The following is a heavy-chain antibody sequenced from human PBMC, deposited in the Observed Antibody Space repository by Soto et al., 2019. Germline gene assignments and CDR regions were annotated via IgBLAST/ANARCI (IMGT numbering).Heavy chain of an antibody. Sequence: GESLKISCTGSGYSFTSYWIAWVRQMPGNGLEWMGIIYPGDSGTSYSPSCEPQIAISADKSISSGYLPGSRRKASDTAMYYCARGTFGGGDSYPYERFDDWGQGTQVNVAS. CDR3: ARGTFGGGDSYPYERFDD. J-gene: IGHJ4*02. CDR1: GYSFTSYW. V-gene: IGHV5-51*01. D-gene: IGHD2-21*02. CDR2: IYPGDSGT.